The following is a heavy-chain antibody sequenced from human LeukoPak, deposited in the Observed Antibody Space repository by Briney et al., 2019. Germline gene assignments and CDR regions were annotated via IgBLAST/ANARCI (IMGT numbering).Heavy chain of an antibody. Sequence: PSETLSLTCAVYGGSFSGYYWSWIRQPPGKGLEWIGEINHSGSTNYNPSLKSRVTISVDTSKNQFSLKLSSVTAADTAVYYCASRGYGSGSTLGFDYWGQGTLVTVSS. D-gene: IGHD3-10*01. CDR3: ASRGYGSGSTLGFDY. V-gene: IGHV4-34*01. CDR1: GGSFSGYY. J-gene: IGHJ4*02. CDR2: INHSGST.